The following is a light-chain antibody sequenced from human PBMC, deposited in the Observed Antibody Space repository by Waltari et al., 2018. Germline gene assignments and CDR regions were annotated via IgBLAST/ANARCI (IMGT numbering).Light chain of an antibody. CDR2: AAS. Sequence: DIQMTQSPSSLSASVGDRVTITCRASQSISSYLNWYQQKPGKAPKLLIYAASSLQSGVPSRFSGSGSGTDFTLTISSLQPEDFATYYCQQSYSTLTWTFGQGPRWKSN. CDR3: QQSYSTLTWT. V-gene: IGKV1-39*01. CDR1: QSISSY. J-gene: IGKJ1*01.